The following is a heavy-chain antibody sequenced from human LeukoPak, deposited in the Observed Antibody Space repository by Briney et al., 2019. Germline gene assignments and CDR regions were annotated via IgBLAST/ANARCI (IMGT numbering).Heavy chain of an antibody. CDR1: GYTFTSYG. CDR3: AGGTIAAADHYYYYYMDV. V-gene: IGHV1-18*01. Sequence: ASVKVSCKASGYTFTSYGISWVRQAPGQGLEWMGWLSAYNGNTNYAQRLQGRVTMTTDTSTSTAYMELRSLRSDDTAVYYCAGGTIAAADHYYYYYMDVWGKGTTVTVSS. CDR2: LSAYNGNT. D-gene: IGHD6-13*01. J-gene: IGHJ6*03.